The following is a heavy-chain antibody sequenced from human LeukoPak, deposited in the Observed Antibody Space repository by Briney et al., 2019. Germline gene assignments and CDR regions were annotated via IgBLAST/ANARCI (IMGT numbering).Heavy chain of an antibody. J-gene: IGHJ4*02. CDR1: GFTFNNFA. CDR3: ASSSLLYSSGWYG. CDR2: ISGIGGSI. D-gene: IGHD6-19*01. V-gene: IGHV3-23*01. Sequence: PGGSLRLSCAASGFTFNNFAMTWVRQAPGKGLDWVSTISGIGGSIYYADSVQGRFIISRDNFKNTLYLQMNSLRAEDTAVYYCASSSLLYSSGWYGWGQGTLVTVSS.